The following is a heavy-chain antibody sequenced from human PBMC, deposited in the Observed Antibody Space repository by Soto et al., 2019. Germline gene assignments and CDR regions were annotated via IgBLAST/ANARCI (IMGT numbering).Heavy chain of an antibody. J-gene: IGHJ6*02. CDR1: GFTFSGSA. CDR3: NRHVDPITIFGVVIGGFYYYYGMDV. Sequence: PGGSLRLSCAASGFTFSGSAMHWVRQASGKGLEWVGRIRSKANSYATAYAASVKGRFTISRDDSKNTAYLQMNSLKTEDTAVYSRNRHVDPITIFGVVIGGFYYYYGMDVWGQGPTVTVSS. CDR2: IRSKANSYAT. D-gene: IGHD3-3*01. V-gene: IGHV3-73*01.